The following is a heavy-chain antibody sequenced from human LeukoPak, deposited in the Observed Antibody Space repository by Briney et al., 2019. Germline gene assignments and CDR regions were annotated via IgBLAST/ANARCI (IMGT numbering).Heavy chain of an antibody. J-gene: IGHJ4*02. CDR3: ARDQWGANDD. CDR1: GYTFTSYF. D-gene: IGHD1-26*01. CDR2: INPSGGST. Sequence: GASVKVSCKASGYTFTSYFMLWVRQAPGQGLEWMGIINPSGGSTSYAQNFQGRVTMTRDTSTSTVYMELSSLRSEDTAVYYCARDQWGANDDWGQGTLVTVSS. V-gene: IGHV1-46*01.